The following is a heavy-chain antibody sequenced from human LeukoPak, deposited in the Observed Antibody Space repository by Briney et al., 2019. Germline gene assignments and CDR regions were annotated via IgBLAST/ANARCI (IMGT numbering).Heavy chain of an antibody. CDR2: IRYDGSNK. V-gene: IGHV3-30*02. CDR3: AKEDNYGGKPFDY. CDR1: GFTFSSYG. Sequence: PGGSLRLSCAASGFTFSSYGMHWVRQAPGKGLEWVAFIRYDGSNKYYAYSVKGRFTISRDNSKNTLYLQMNSLRAEDTAVYYCAKEDNYGGKPFDYWGQGTLVTVSS. D-gene: IGHD4-23*01. J-gene: IGHJ4*02.